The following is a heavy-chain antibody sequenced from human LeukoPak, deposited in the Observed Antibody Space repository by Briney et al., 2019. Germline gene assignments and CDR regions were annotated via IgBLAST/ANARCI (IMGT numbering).Heavy chain of an antibody. D-gene: IGHD5-12*01. CDR2: IYYSGST. CDR3: ARDGNIVANRAPYYFDY. Sequence: PSETLSLTCTVSGGSISSYYWSWIRQPPGKGLEWIGYIYYSGSTNYNPSLKSRVTTSVDTSKNQFSLKLSSVTAADTAVYYCARDGNIVANRAPYYFDYWGQGTLVTVSS. CDR1: GGSISSYY. J-gene: IGHJ4*02. V-gene: IGHV4-59*01.